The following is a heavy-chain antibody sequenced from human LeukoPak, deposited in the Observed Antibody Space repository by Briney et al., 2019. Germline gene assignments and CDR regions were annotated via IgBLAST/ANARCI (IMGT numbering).Heavy chain of an antibody. CDR3: ARIAVGDYSVY. Sequence: ASVKVSCKASGHTFTSYDINWVRQATGQGLEWMGWMNPNSGNTGYAQKFQGRVTITRNTSISTAYMELSSLRSEDTAVYYCARIAVGDYSVYWGQGTLVTVSS. J-gene: IGHJ4*02. D-gene: IGHD4-17*01. CDR1: GHTFTSYD. CDR2: MNPNSGNT. V-gene: IGHV1-8*03.